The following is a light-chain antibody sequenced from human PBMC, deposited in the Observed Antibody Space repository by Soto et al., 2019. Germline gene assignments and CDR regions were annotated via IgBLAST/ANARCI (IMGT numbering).Light chain of an antibody. V-gene: IGKV3-20*01. Sequence: EIVLTQSPGTLSLSPGERATLSCRASQSVSNNYLAWYQQKPGQAPRLLIFGASSRATGIPDRFSGSGPGTDFTLTISRLEPEDFAVYYCQLYGTSPRTFGQGTKVDIK. CDR1: QSVSNNY. J-gene: IGKJ1*01. CDR2: GAS. CDR3: QLYGTSPRT.